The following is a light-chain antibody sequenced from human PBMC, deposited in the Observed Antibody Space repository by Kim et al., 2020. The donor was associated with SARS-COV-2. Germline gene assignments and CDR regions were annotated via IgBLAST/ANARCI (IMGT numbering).Light chain of an antibody. V-gene: IGLV2-14*01. CDR3: SSYTSSNTLV. Sequence: QSALTQPASVSGSPGQSITISCTGTSSDIGGYNYVSWYQQHPGKAPKLMIYDINKWPSGVSNRFSGSKSGNTASLTISGLQAEDEADYYCSSYTSSNTLVFGGGTQLTVL. J-gene: IGLJ2*01. CDR2: DIN. CDR1: SSDIGGYNY.